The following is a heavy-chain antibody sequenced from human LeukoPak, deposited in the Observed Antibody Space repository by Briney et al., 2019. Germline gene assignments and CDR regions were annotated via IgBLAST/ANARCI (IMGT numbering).Heavy chain of an antibody. J-gene: IGHJ3*02. CDR2: IYYTGRT. CDR3: AREKYSSSCYAFDI. Sequence: PSETLSLTCTVSGGSISISSYYWGWIRQPPGKGLEWIGSIYYTGRTYYNPSLKSRVSISVDTSKNQFSLKLSSVTAADTAVYYCAREKYSSSCYAFDIWGQGTMVTVSS. V-gene: IGHV4-39*07. CDR1: GGSISISSYY. D-gene: IGHD6-13*01.